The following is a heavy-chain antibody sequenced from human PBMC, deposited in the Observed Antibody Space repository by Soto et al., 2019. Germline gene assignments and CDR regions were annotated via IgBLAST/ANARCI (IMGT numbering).Heavy chain of an antibody. CDR1: GFTFSSYA. CDR3: ARDYYGWGRWGWFDP. J-gene: IGHJ5*02. Sequence: QVQLVESGGGVVQPGRSLRLSCAASGFTFSSYAIHWGRQAPGKGLEWVAVISHDGSIKYYTDSVKGRFTISRDNSKNTVYLQVNSLRAEDTAVYYCARDYYGWGRWGWFDPWGQGTLVTVSS. D-gene: IGHD3-10*01. CDR2: ISHDGSIK. V-gene: IGHV3-30-3*01.